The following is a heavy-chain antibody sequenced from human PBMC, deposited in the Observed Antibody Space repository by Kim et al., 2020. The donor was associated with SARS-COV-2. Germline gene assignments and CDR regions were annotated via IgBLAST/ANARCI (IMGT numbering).Heavy chain of an antibody. D-gene: IGHD6-13*01. V-gene: IGHV4-59*01. Sequence: SETLSLTCTVSSDSISSYYWSWIRQLPGKGLEWLGYIYYSGSTDYNPSLKSRVTISWDTSKNQVSLDVTSVSAADTAVYYCTRSEGRGSWHQVDYWGQGILVTVSS. CDR2: IYYSGST. CDR3: TRSEGRGSWHQVDY. CDR1: SDSISSYY. J-gene: IGHJ4*02.